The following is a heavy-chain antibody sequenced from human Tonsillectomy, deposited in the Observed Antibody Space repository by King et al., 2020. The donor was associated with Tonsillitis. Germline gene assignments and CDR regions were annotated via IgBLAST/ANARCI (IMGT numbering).Heavy chain of an antibody. D-gene: IGHD6-19*01. V-gene: IGHV4-38-2*01. Sequence: VQLQESGPGLVKPSETLSLTCAVSGYSISSGYYWGWIRQPPGKGLEWIGSIYHSGSTYYNPSLKSRVTISVDTSKNQFSLKLSSVTAADTAVYYWARVTGIAVADDYWGQGTLVTVSS. J-gene: IGHJ4*02. CDR3: ARVTGIAVADDY. CDR1: GYSISSGYY. CDR2: IYHSGST.